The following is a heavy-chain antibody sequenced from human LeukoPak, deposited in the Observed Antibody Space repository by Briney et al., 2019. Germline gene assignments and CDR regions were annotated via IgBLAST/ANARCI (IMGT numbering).Heavy chain of an antibody. CDR2: INTYNGNT. CDR3: ARDLDQSGGEYSSSGDAFDI. CDR1: GYIFTNYG. D-gene: IGHD6-6*01. Sequence: ASLKVSCKASGYIFTNYGITWVRQAPGQGLEWMGWINTYNGNTNYAQKLQGRVTMTTDTSTSTAYMELRSLRSDDTAVYYCARDLDQSGGEYSSSGDAFDIWGQGTMVTVSS. V-gene: IGHV1-18*01. J-gene: IGHJ3*02.